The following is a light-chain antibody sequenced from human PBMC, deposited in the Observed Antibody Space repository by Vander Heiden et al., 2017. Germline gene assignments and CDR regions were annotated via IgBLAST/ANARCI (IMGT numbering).Light chain of an antibody. CDR3: MIWHSSAYV. J-gene: IGLJ1*01. CDR2: YKSDSDK. V-gene: IGLV5-45*02. Sequence: QAVLTQPSSLSASPGASASLTCAFRSGITVDAYRIYWYQQKPGSPPQYLLSYKSDSDKQQGSGVPSRFSGSKDDSANAGILLISGLQSEDEADYYCMIWHSSAYVFGTGTKVTVL. CDR1: SGITVDAYR.